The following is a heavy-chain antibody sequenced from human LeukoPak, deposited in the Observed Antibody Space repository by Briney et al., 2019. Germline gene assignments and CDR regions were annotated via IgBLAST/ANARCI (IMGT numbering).Heavy chain of an antibody. CDR1: GFTFTSYV. Sequence: PGGSLRLSCAASGFTFTSYVMHWVRQAPGKGLQWVALISYDGSNKYNADSVKGRFTISRDNSKNTLYMQMNSLRAEDTAVYYCARPRGAAAGTFGFDPWGQGTLVTVSS. CDR3: ARPRGAAAGTFGFDP. V-gene: IGHV3-30*03. J-gene: IGHJ5*02. CDR2: ISYDGSNK. D-gene: IGHD6-13*01.